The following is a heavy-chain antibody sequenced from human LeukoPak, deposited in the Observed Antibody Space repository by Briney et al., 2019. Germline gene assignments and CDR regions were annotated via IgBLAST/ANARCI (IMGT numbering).Heavy chain of an antibody. V-gene: IGHV4-4*07. CDR3: ARDMGSSWPNWFDP. J-gene: IGHJ5*02. D-gene: IGHD6-13*01. Sequence: SETLSLTCTVSGGSISSYYWSWIRQPAGKGLESIGHISTSGSTNYNPSLKSRVTMSVDTSKNQFSLKLSSVTAADTAVYYCARDMGSSWPNWFDPWGQGTLVTVSS. CDR1: GGSISSYY. CDR2: ISTSGST.